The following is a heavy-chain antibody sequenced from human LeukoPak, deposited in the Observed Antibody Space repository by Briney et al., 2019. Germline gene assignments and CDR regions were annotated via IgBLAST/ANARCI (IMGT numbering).Heavy chain of an antibody. V-gene: IGHV1-18*01. CDR2: ISAYNGNT. CDR1: GYTFTSYG. CDR3: ARDPSYCCGGDCYSVPFFDY. D-gene: IGHD2-21*02. Sequence: ASVKVSCKASGYTFTSYGISWVRQAPGQGLEWMGWISAYNGNTNYAQKLQGRVTMTTDTSTSTAYMELRSLRSDDTAVYYCARDPSYCCGGDCYSVPFFDYWGQGTLVTVSS. J-gene: IGHJ4*02.